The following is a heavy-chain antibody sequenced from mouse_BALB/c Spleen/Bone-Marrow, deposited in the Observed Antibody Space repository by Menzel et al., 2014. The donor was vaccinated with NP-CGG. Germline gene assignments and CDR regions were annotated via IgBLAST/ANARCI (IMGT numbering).Heavy chain of an antibody. D-gene: IGHD1-1*01. J-gene: IGHJ3*01. CDR3: ASYYYGSSGFAY. CDR2: IDPANGNT. Sequence: VHVKQSGAELVKPGASVKLSCTASGFNIKDTYMHWVKQRPEQGLEWIGRIDPANGNTKYDPKFQGKATITADTSSNTAYLQLSSLTSEDTAVYYCASYYYGSSGFAYWGQGTLVTVSA. V-gene: IGHV14-3*02. CDR1: GFNIKDTY.